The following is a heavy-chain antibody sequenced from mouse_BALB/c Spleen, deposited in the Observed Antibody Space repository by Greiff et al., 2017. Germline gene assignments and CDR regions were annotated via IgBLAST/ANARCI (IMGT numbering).Heavy chain of an antibody. CDR3: ARNWAYYRAWFAY. Sequence: QVQLKESGPGLVQPSQSLSITCTVSGFSLTSYGVHWVRQSPGKGLEWLGVIWSGGSTDYNAAFISRLSISKDNSKSQVFFKMNSLQADDTAIYYCARNWAYYRAWFAYWGQGTLVTVSA. V-gene: IGHV2-4-1*01. D-gene: IGHD2-14*01. CDR2: IWSGGST. J-gene: IGHJ3*01. CDR1: GFSLTSYG.